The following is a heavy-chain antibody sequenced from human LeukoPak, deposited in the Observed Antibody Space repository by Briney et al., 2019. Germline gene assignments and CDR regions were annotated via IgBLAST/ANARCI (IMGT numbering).Heavy chain of an antibody. Sequence: PGGSLRISCAASGFTFDDYGMIWVRQAPGKGLEWVSGINWNGGSTGYADSVKGRFTISRDNAKNSLYLQMNSLRAEDTALYYCARASSSGYYLHFDYWGQGTLVTVSS. J-gene: IGHJ4*02. CDR3: ARASSSGYYLHFDY. V-gene: IGHV3-20*04. CDR2: INWNGGST. D-gene: IGHD3-22*01. CDR1: GFTFDDYG.